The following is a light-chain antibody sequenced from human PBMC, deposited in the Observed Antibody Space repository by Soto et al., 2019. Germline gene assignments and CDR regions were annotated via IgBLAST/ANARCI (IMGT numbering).Light chain of an antibody. Sequence: EIVMTQSPATLSVSPGESATLSCRASQSINSDLAWYVHTPGQAPRRVIYGASTWGTGVPPRFTGSGSGTEFTLTIGSLQSEDFAVYYCQQYNSWPITFGQGTRLEIK. V-gene: IGKV3D-15*01. J-gene: IGKJ5*01. CDR3: QQYNSWPIT. CDR1: QSINSD. CDR2: GAS.